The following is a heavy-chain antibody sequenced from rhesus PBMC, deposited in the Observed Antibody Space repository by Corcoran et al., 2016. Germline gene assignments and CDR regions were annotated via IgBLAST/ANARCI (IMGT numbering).Heavy chain of an antibody. Sequence: QVQLQESGPGLVKPSETLSLTCVVSGDSLSNHWWSWIRQSPEKGLEWIGEINGNDGRPPVNFFLKGRCTIAGEAAKNLFSLELDSVTAAATAMYFCAVYYRSDRSSYHYRFDVWGPGVLVTVSS. CDR1: GDSLSNHW. V-gene: IGHV4-80*01. CDR2: INGNDGRP. J-gene: IGHJ5-1*01. D-gene: IGHD2-27*01. CDR3: AVYYRSDRSSYHYRFDV.